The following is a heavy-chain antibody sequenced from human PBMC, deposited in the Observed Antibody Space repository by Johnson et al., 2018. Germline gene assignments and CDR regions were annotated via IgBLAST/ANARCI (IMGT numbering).Heavy chain of an antibody. D-gene: IGHD5-18*01. V-gene: IGHV3-66*01. CDR1: GFTFSSYS. J-gene: IGHJ3*02. Sequence: EVQLLESGGGLVQXGGSXRLXCAASGFTFSSYSMNWVRQAPGKGLEWVSSLYSGGYTYYADSVKGRFTISRDQSKNTLYLQMNSLRAEDSALYYCARDSGYSYGHNGFDIWGQGTMVTVSS. CDR3: ARDSGYSYGHNGFDI. CDR2: LYSGGYT.